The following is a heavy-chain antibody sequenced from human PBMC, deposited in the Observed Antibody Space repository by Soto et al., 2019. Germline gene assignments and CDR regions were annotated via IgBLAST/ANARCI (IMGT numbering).Heavy chain of an antibody. D-gene: IGHD3-10*01. V-gene: IGHV4-59*08. CDR3: ARVGGFGATTIDY. CDR1: GGSISRYY. Sequence: SETLSLTCTVSGGSISRYYWSWIRQPPGKGLEWIGYMYNTGSTVYNPSFKSRVTISVDTSKNQFSLKLSSVTAADTAVYYCARVGGFGATTIDYWGQGTLVIVS. CDR2: MYNTGST. J-gene: IGHJ4*02.